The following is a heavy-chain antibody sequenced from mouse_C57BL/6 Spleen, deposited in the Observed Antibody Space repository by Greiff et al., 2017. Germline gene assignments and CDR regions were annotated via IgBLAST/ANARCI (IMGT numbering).Heavy chain of an antibody. CDR2: INPYNGGT. CDR1: GYTFTDYY. J-gene: IGHJ2*01. CDR3: AREGEYLDY. Sequence: VQLKESGPVLVKPGASVKMSCKASGYTFTDYYMNWVKQSHGKSLEWIGVINPYNGGTSYNQKFKGKATLTVDKSSSTAYMELNSLTSEDSAVYYCAREGEYLDYWGQGTTLTVSS. V-gene: IGHV1-19*01.